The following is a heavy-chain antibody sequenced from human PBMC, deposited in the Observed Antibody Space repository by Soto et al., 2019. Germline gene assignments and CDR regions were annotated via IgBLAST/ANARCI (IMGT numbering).Heavy chain of an antibody. D-gene: IGHD3-10*01. CDR2: IIPIFGTT. J-gene: IGHJ4*02. CDR3: VRDLDGSGSYYTDY. CDR1: GGTFSSYA. Sequence: SVKVSCKASGGTFSSYAISWVRQAPGQGLQWMEGIIPIFGTTNYAQKLQGRVTMTTDTSTSTAYMELRSLRSDDTAVYYCVRDLDGSGSYYTDYWGPGTVVTVSS. V-gene: IGHV1-69*05.